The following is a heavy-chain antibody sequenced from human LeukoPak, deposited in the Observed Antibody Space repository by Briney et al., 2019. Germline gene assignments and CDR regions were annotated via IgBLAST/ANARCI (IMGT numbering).Heavy chain of an antibody. J-gene: IGHJ5*02. Sequence: GGSLRLSCAASGFTFSHYAMTWVRQAPGKGLEWVSTIDTRGGGTYYADSVKGRFTISRDNSKNTLFLQMNSLRAEDTAVYYCAKGGYCSSTSCYVGWFDPWGQGTLVTVSS. V-gene: IGHV3-23*01. D-gene: IGHD2-2*01. CDR3: AKGGYCSSTSCYVGWFDP. CDR2: IDTRGGGT. CDR1: GFTFSHYA.